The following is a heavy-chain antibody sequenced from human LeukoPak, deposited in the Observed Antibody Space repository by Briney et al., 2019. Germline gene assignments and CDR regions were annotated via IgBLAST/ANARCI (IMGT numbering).Heavy chain of an antibody. CDR1: GYSFTSYG. D-gene: IGHD6-13*01. CDR3: ARPYRSSWFDS. V-gene: IGHV1-18*01. CDR2: MNPNSGNT. Sequence: ASVKVSCKASGYSFTSYGITWVRQATGQGLEWMGWMNPNSGNTGYAQKFQGRVTMTTDTSTSTAYMELRSLTSDDTAVYYCARPYRSSWFDSWGQGTLVTVSS. J-gene: IGHJ5*01.